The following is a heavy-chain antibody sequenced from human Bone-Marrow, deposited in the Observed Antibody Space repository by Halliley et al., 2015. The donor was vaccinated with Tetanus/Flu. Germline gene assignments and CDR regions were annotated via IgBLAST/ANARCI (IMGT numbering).Heavy chain of an antibody. D-gene: IGHD6-13*01. V-gene: IGHV4-59*08. CDR2: VSHSGTS. J-gene: IGHJ5*01. Sequence: LRLSCIVSGASVSGFFWSWIRQPPGKGLQYIGYVSHSGTSTANPSLKSRVTISLDTSKNSVSLNLTSVTAADTAVYFCGRLAKLSGPASWSRPVDSWGQGALVTVSS. CDR3: GRLAKLSGPASWSRPVDS. CDR1: GASVSGFF.